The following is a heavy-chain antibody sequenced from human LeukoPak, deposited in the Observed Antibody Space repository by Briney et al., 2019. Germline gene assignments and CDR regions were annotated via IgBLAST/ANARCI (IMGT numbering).Heavy chain of an antibody. Sequence: SETLSLTCAVYRGSFSGYYWSWIRQPPGKGLEWIGEINHSGSTNYNPSLKSRVTISVDTSKNQFSLKLSSVTAADTAVYYCARGRRSRGYSYGYYYYMDVWGKGATVTVSS. CDR1: RGSFSGYY. CDR3: ARGRRSRGYSYGYYYYMDV. J-gene: IGHJ6*03. V-gene: IGHV4-34*01. D-gene: IGHD5-18*01. CDR2: INHSGST.